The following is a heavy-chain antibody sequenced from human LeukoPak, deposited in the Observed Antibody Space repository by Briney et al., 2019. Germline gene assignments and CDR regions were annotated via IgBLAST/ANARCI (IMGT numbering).Heavy chain of an antibody. CDR2: ISSGGAPI. Sequence: GGSLRLSCAASGFTFSAYSMNWVRQAPGKGLEWVSHISSGGAPIFYADSVKGRFTISRDNGQDSLYLQMNSLRDGDTAMYYCARDNSGGFGDHVYAYDIWGQGTMVTVSS. J-gene: IGHJ3*02. D-gene: IGHD4-23*01. V-gene: IGHV3-48*02. CDR3: ARDNSGGFGDHVYAYDI. CDR1: GFTFSAYS.